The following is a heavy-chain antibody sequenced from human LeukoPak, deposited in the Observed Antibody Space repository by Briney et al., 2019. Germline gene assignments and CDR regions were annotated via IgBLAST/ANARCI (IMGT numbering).Heavy chain of an antibody. CDR3: ARATVGAPAGAFDI. D-gene: IGHD1-26*01. Sequence: GGSLRLSCAASGFTFSDYYMSWIRQAPGKGLEWVSYTSSSGSTIYYADSVKGRFTISRDNAKNSLYLQMNSLRAEDTAVYYCARATVGAPAGAFDIWGQGTMVTVSS. J-gene: IGHJ3*02. CDR1: GFTFSDYY. CDR2: TSSSGSTI. V-gene: IGHV3-11*01.